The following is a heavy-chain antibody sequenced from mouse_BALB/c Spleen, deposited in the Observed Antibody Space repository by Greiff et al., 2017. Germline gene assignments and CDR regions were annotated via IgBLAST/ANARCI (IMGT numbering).Heavy chain of an antibody. V-gene: IGHV14-1*02. Sequence: EVKLVESGAELVRPGALVKLSCKASGFNIKDYYMHWVKQRPEQGLEWIGWIDPENGNTIYDPKFQGKASITADTSSNTAYLQLSSLTSEDTAVYYCARGDGRAYFDYWGQGTTLTVSS. J-gene: IGHJ2*01. D-gene: IGHD1-2*01. CDR1: GFNIKDYY. CDR2: IDPENGNT. CDR3: ARGDGRAYFDY.